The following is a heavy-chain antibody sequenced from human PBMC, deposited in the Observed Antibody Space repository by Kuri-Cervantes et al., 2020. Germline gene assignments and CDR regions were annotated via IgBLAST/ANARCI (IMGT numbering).Heavy chain of an antibody. CDR3: ARDHFTGDYDFWSGYYQPHFDP. D-gene: IGHD3-3*01. CDR1: GFTFTRYG. CDR2: ISSSSSYI. V-gene: IGHV3-21*01. Sequence: GGSLRLSCAASGFTFTRYGIYWVRQAPGKGLEWVSSISSSSSYIYYADSVKGRFAISRDNAKNSLYLQMNSLRAEDTAVYYCARDHFTGDYDFWSGYYQPHFDPWGQGTLVTVSS. J-gene: IGHJ5*02.